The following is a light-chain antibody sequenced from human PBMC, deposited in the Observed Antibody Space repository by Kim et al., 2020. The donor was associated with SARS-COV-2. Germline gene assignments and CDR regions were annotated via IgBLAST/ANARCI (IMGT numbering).Light chain of an antibody. J-gene: IGKJ1*01. CDR1: QSLVHSDGNTY. Sequence: DVVMTQSPLSLPVSLGQSASISCRSSQSLVHSDGNTYLNWFLQRPGQSPRRLIYKVSKRDSGVPDRFSGSGSGSDFTLKISRVEAEDVGIYYCMQGTHWPPWTFGQGTKVDIK. CDR2: KVS. CDR3: MQGTHWPPWT. V-gene: IGKV2-30*02.